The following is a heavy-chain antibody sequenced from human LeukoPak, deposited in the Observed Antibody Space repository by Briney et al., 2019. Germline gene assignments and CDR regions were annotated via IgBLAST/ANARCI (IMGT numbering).Heavy chain of an antibody. V-gene: IGHV3-7*01. D-gene: IGHD3-3*01. CDR3: ARDLHYDFWSGYWFDY. Sequence: PGGSLRLSCAASGFTFSSHWMSWVRQAPGKGLEWVANIKQDGSEKYYVDSVKGRFTISRDNAKNSLYLQMNSLRAEDTAVYYCARDLHYDFWSGYWFDYWGQGTLVTVSS. CDR1: GFTFSSHW. CDR2: IKQDGSEK. J-gene: IGHJ4*02.